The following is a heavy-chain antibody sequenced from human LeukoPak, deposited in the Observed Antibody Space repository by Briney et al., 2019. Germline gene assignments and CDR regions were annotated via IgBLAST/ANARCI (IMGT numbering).Heavy chain of an antibody. CDR3: ARGRYSGYDWGRRGYYGMDV. Sequence: ASVKVSCKASGYTFTSYDINWVRQATGQGLEWMGWMNPNSGNTGYAQKFQGRVTMTRNTSISTAYMELSSLRSEDTAVYYCARGRYSGYDWGRRGYYGMDVWGQGTTVTVSS. CDR2: MNPNSGNT. V-gene: IGHV1-8*01. D-gene: IGHD5-12*01. CDR1: GYTFTSYD. J-gene: IGHJ6*02.